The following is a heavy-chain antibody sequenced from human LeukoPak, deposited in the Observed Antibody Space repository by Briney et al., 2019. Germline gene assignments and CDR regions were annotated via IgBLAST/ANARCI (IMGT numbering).Heavy chain of an antibody. CDR3: AREGSYSNYVDY. D-gene: IGHD4-11*01. Sequence: GGSLRLSCAASGFTFSDYNMDWVRQAPGKGLEWVSFISSGGSIVYYADSVEGRFTISRDSAKNSLYLQMTSLRAEDTAVYYCAREGSYSNYVDYWGQGTLVTVSS. V-gene: IGHV3-48*01. CDR2: ISSGGSIV. CDR1: GFTFSDYN. J-gene: IGHJ4*02.